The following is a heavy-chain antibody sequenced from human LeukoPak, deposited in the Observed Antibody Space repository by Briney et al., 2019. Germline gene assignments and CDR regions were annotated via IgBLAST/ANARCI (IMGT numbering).Heavy chain of an antibody. CDR1: GGSISSYY. CDR3: ASRVGATTGWYFDL. Sequence: SETLSLTCTVSGGSISSYYWSWIRQPPGKGLEWIGYIYYSGSTNYNPSLKGRVTISVDTSKNQFSLKLSSVTAADTAVYYCASRVGATTGWYFDLWGRGTLVTVSS. V-gene: IGHV4-59*01. J-gene: IGHJ2*01. D-gene: IGHD1-26*01. CDR2: IYYSGST.